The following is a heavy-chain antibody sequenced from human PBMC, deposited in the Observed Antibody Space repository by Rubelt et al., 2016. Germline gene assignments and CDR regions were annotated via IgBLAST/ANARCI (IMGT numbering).Heavy chain of an antibody. V-gene: IGHV4-38-2*02. Sequence: QVQLQESGPGLVKPSETLSLTCTVSGYSISSGYYWGWIRQPPGKGLEWIGGIYHSGSTYYNPSLKSRVTISVDTAKNQFSLKLSSGTAADTAVYYCARDHSSGWYLEGFFDYWGQGTLVTVSS. CDR2: IYHSGST. CDR1: GYSISSGYY. J-gene: IGHJ4*02. D-gene: IGHD6-19*01. CDR3: ARDHSSGWYLEGFFDY.